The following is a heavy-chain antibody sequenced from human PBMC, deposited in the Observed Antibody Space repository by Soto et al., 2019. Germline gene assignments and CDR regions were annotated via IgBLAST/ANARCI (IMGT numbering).Heavy chain of an antibody. Sequence: QVQLVQSGAEVKKPGSSVKVSCKASGGTFSSYAICWVRQAPGQGLEWMGGIIPIFGTANYAQKFQGRVTITADKSTSTAYMELSSLRSEDTAVYYCASLWGVGATAGFDYWGQGTLVTVSS. V-gene: IGHV1-69*06. CDR3: ASLWGVGATAGFDY. J-gene: IGHJ4*02. CDR2: IIPIFGTA. CDR1: GGTFSSYA. D-gene: IGHD1-26*01.